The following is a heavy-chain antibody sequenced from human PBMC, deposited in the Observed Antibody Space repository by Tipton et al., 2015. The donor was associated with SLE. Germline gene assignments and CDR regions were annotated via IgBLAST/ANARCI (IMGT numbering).Heavy chain of an antibody. CDR3: ARVYGYDDYYYYVDV. CDR2: IYCSGST. D-gene: IGHD5-12*01. CDR1: GGSISPYY. Sequence: LRLSCTVPGGSISPYYWTWVRQPPGKGLEWIGFIYCSGSTNYNPSLKSRVTISLDTSKNQFSLKLSSMTAADTAVYYCARVYGYDDYYYYVDVWGKGTTVTVSS. V-gene: IGHV4-59*01. J-gene: IGHJ6*03.